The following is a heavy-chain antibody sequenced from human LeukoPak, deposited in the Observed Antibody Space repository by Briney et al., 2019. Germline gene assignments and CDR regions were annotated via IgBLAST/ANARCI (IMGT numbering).Heavy chain of an antibody. Sequence: ASVKVSCRASGGTFNSYAISWVRQAPGQGLEWMGGIIPIFGTANYAQKFQGRVTITTDESTSTAYMELSSLRSEDTAVYYCARGYRFTPPPWVGGNNWFDPWGQGTLVTVSS. J-gene: IGHJ5*02. CDR3: ARGYRFTPPPWVGGNNWFDP. V-gene: IGHV1-69*05. CDR1: GGTFNSYA. CDR2: IIPIFGTA. D-gene: IGHD3-16*01.